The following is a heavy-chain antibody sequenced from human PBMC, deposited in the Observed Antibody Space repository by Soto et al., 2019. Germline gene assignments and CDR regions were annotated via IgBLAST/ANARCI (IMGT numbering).Heavy chain of an antibody. D-gene: IGHD6-13*01. CDR1: GFTFSSYA. J-gene: IGHJ4*02. Sequence: GGSLRLSCSASGFTFSSYAMHWVRQAPGKGLEYVSAISSNGGSTYYADSVKGRFTISRDNSKNTLYLQMSSLRAEDTAVYYCVKSEWQQLVVLRFDYWGQGTLVTVSS. V-gene: IGHV3-64D*08. CDR3: VKSEWQQLVVLRFDY. CDR2: ISSNGGST.